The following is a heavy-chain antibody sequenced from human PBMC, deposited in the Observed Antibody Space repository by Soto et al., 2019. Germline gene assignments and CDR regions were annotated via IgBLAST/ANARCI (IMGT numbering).Heavy chain of an antibody. CDR1: GFTFSNYG. CDR3: ARDVLGDSSGRSDY. CDR2: IWDDGNNK. J-gene: IGHJ4*02. Sequence: QVQLVESGGGVVQPGRSLRLSCAASGFTFSNYGMHWVRQAPGKGLEWVAVIWDDGNNKYYADSVKGRFTISRDNSKNTLYLQMNSLRVEDTAVYYCARDVLGDSSGRSDYWGQGTLVTVSS. V-gene: IGHV3-33*01. D-gene: IGHD6-19*01.